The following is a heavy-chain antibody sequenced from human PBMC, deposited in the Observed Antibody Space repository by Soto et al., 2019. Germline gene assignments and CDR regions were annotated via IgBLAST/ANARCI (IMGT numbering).Heavy chain of an antibody. CDR1: GFTFANSW. V-gene: IGHV3-74*01. CDR2: VTGDGHTI. Sequence: GGSLRLSCAASGFTFANSWMHWIRQAPGKGPEWVSRVTGDGHTIQYAASVKGRFTVSRDNAKNTLYLQMNSLRAEDTAVYYCATAEVDYWGPGTLVTVSS. CDR3: ATAEVDY. J-gene: IGHJ4*02.